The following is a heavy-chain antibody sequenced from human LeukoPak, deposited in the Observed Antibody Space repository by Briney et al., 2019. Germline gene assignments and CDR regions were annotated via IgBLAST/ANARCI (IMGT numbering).Heavy chain of an antibody. D-gene: IGHD3-10*01. Sequence: SETLSLTCTVSGGSIRSYYWSWIRQPAGKGLEWIGRIYTSGSTNYNPSLKSRVTMSVDTSKNQFSLKLSSVTAADTAVYYCARDLEFTMVRGVADWFDPWGQGTLVTVSS. J-gene: IGHJ5*02. CDR1: GGSIRSYY. V-gene: IGHV4-4*07. CDR2: IYTSGST. CDR3: ARDLEFTMVRGVADWFDP.